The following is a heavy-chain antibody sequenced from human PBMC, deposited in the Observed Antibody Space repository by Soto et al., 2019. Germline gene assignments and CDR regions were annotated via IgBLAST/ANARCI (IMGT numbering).Heavy chain of an antibody. CDR1: GFTFSGYN. CDR3: VKDGGQWVQGYFDF. CDR2: ISSSGDSI. D-gene: IGHD6-19*01. V-gene: IGHV3-11*01. J-gene: IGHJ4*02. Sequence: PGGSLRLSCAASGFTFSGYNMNWIRQAPGKGLEWVSYISSSGDSIYYADSVKGRFTISRDNTRNSLYPQMNSLRAEDTAVYYCVKDGGQWVQGYFDFWGQGALVTVSS.